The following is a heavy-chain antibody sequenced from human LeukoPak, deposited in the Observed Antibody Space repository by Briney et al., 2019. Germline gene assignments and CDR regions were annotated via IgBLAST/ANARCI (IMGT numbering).Heavy chain of an antibody. Sequence: PSETLSLTCTVSGGSISSSSYYWGWIRQPPGKGLEWIGSIYYSGSTYYNPSLKSRVTISVDTSKNQFSLKLSSVTAADTAVYYCARDLGIAAAGRGDYWGQGTLVTVSS. J-gene: IGHJ4*02. CDR3: ARDLGIAAAGRGDY. CDR1: GGSISSSSYY. CDR2: IYYSGST. V-gene: IGHV4-39*07. D-gene: IGHD6-13*01.